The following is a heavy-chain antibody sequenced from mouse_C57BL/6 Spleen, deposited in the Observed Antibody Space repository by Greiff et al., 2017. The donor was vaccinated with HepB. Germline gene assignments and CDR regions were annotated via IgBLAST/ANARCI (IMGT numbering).Heavy chain of an antibody. Sequence: QVQLKESGPGLVQPSQRLSITCTVSGFSLTSYGVHWVRQSPGKGLEWLGVIWSGGSTDYNAAFISRLSISKDNSKSQVFFKMNSLQADDTAIYYCARTTTVVAHYYAMDYWGQGTSVTVSS. CDR1: GFSLTSYG. D-gene: IGHD1-1*01. V-gene: IGHV2-2*01. CDR2: IWSGGST. J-gene: IGHJ4*01. CDR3: ARTTTVVAHYYAMDY.